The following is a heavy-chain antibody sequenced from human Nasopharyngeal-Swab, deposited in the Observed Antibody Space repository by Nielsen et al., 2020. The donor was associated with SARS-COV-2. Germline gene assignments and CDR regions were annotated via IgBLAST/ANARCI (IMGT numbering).Heavy chain of an antibody. V-gene: IGHV1-69*10. J-gene: IGHJ6*02. CDR1: GGTFSSYA. CDR2: IIPILGIA. CDR3: ARAMATVGAVYYYGMDV. D-gene: IGHD4-23*01. Sequence: SVKVSCKASGGTFSSYAISWVRQAPGQGLEWMGGIIPILGIANYAQKFQGRVTITADKSTSTAYMELSSLGSEDTAVYYRARAMATVGAVYYYGMDVWGQGTTVTVSS.